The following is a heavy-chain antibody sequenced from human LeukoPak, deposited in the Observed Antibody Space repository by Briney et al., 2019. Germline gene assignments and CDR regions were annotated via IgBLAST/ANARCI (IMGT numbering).Heavy chain of an antibody. CDR3: AINYYDSSGYDY. CDR1: GGTFSSYA. Sequence: SVKVSCKASGGTFSSYAISWVRQAPGQGPEWMGGIIPIFGTANYAQKFQGRVTITADESTSTAYMELSSLRSEDTAVYYCAINYYDSSGYDYWGQGTLVTVSS. J-gene: IGHJ4*02. CDR2: IIPIFGTA. D-gene: IGHD3-22*01. V-gene: IGHV1-69*13.